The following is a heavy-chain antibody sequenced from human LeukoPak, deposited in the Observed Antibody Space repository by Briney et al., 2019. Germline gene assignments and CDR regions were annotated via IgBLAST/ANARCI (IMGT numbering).Heavy chain of an antibody. CDR3: ARVRRNSFDP. J-gene: IGHJ5*02. CDR2: IYHSGST. CDR1: GYSISSGYY. Sequence: SETLSLTCTVSGYSISSGYYWGWIRQPPGKGLEWIGSIYHSGSTYYNPSLKSRVTISVDTSKNQFSLKLSSVTAADTAVYYCARVRRNSFDPWGQGTLVTVSS. V-gene: IGHV4-38-2*02. D-gene: IGHD2/OR15-2a*01.